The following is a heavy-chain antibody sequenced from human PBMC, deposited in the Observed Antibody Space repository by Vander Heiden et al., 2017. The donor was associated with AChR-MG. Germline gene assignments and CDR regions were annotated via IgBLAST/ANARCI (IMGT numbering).Heavy chain of an antibody. CDR1: GFTLSSFA. J-gene: IGHJ4*02. CDR3: VRGGGSGIYPFGY. Sequence: QVQLVESGGGVVQPERSLRLSCAVPGFTLSSFAFHWVRQAPGKGLEWVAAISGDGKKEYYADSVKGRLTISRDISKSTVNLQMSSLRTEDTAVYYCVRGGGSGIYPFGYWGQGTLVAVSS. D-gene: IGHD3-10*01. V-gene: IGHV3-30*04. CDR2: ISGDGKKE.